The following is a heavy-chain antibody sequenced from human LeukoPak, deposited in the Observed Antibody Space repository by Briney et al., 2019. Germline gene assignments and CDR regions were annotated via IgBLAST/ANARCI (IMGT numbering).Heavy chain of an antibody. D-gene: IGHD2-21*02. CDR1: GYSFTTYW. Sequence: GESLKISCKGSGYSFTTYWIGWVRQMPGKGLEWMGIIYPGDSDTRYSPSFRGQVTISADKSISTAYLQWSSLKASDTAMYYCARLVVVTDIPLYYFDYWGQGTLVTVSS. V-gene: IGHV5-51*01. CDR2: IYPGDSDT. CDR3: ARLVVVTDIPLYYFDY. J-gene: IGHJ4*02.